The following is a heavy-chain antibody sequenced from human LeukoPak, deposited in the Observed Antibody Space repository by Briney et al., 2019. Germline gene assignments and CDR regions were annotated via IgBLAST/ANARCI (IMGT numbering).Heavy chain of an antibody. J-gene: IGHJ4*02. CDR2: INHSETT. CDR3: ARETAAAGSFIAINDY. Sequence: SETLSLTCAVYGGSFSGYYWSWIRQPQGKGLEWIGEINHSETTNYNPSLKSRVTISVDTSKNQFSLKLSSVTAADTAMYYCARETAAAGSFIAINDYWGQGTLVTVSS. V-gene: IGHV4-34*01. CDR1: GGSFSGYY. D-gene: IGHD6-13*01.